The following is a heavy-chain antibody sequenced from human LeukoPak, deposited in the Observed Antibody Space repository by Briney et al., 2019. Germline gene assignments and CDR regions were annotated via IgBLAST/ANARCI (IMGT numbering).Heavy chain of an antibody. V-gene: IGHV4-59*12. D-gene: IGHD3-22*01. CDR2: IYYSGST. CDR1: GGSISSYY. Sequence: PSETLSLTCTVSGGSISSYYWSWIRQPPGKGLEWIGYIYYSGSTYYNPSLKSRVTISVDTSKNQFSLKLSSVTAADTAVYYCARDRHSSGYWGENAFDIWGQGTMVTVSS. J-gene: IGHJ3*02. CDR3: ARDRHSSGYWGENAFDI.